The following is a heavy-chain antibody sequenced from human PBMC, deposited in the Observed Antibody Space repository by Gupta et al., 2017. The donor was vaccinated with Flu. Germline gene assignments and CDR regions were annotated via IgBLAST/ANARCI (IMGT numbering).Heavy chain of an antibody. CDR3: ARGGQKDSGYDFDLRARSNSEYNWFDP. J-gene: IGHJ5*02. V-gene: IGHV1-3*01. CDR2: INAGNGNT. D-gene: IGHD5-12*01. Sequence: QVQLVQSGAEVKKPGASVKVSCKASGYTFTSYAMHWVRQAPGQRLEWMGWINAGNGNTKYSQKFQGRVTITRDTSASTAYMELSSLRSEDTAVYYCARGGQKDSGYDFDLRARSNSEYNWFDPWGQGTLVTVSS. CDR1: GYTFTSYA.